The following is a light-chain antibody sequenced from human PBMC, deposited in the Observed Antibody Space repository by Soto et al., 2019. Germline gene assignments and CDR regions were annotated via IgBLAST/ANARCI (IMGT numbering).Light chain of an antibody. J-gene: IGKJ5*01. CDR1: QSVSSSY. CDR3: QQYNNWPPIT. CDR2: GAS. Sequence: EIVLTQSPGTLSLSPGERATLSCRASQSVSSSYLAWYQQKPGQAPRLLIYGASSRATGIPDRVSGSGSGTDFTLTISSLQSEDFAVYYCQQYNNWPPITFGQGTRLEI. V-gene: IGKV3-20*01.